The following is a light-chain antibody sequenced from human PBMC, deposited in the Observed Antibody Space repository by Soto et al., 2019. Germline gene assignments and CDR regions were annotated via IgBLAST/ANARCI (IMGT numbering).Light chain of an antibody. J-gene: IGKJ5*01. CDR2: AAS. Sequence: IQLTQSPSSLSASVGDRVTMTCRASQGISSYLAWYQQKPGKAPKLLIYAASTLQSGVPSRFSGSGSGTDFTLTISSLQSEDFAVYYCQQYNNWPITFGQGTRLEIK. CDR1: QGISSY. V-gene: IGKV1-9*01. CDR3: QQYNNWPIT.